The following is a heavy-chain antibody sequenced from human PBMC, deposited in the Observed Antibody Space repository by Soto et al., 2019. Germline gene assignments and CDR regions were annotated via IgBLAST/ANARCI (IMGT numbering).Heavy chain of an antibody. Sequence: GESLKISCKGSGYSFTSYWICWVRQMPVKGLEFMGIIYPFYSDTRYSPSFQGHVTISSYNSINTSYLQLISLKASYTAMYYCXRXVFSYGSRNYYSPAHFDSWGQGTLVTVSS. CDR3: XRXVFSYGSRNYYSPAHFDS. D-gene: IGHD3-10*01. V-gene: IGHV5-51*01. CDR1: GYSFTSYW. J-gene: IGHJ4*02. CDR2: IYPFYSDT.